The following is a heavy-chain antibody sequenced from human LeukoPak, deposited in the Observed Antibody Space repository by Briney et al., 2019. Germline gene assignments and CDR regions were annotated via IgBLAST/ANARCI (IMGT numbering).Heavy chain of an antibody. D-gene: IGHD3-10*01. J-gene: IGHJ4*02. CDR1: GSRFSNSW. CDR3: ARGADHGGSYYPD. CDR2: MKTDGTRI. Sequence: PGGSLRLSCAASGSRFSNSWMYWVRQGPGKGPVWVSRMKTDGTRIEYADSVKGRFTISRDNAKNTLFLQMSSLRVEDTAVYYCARGADHGGSYYPDWGQGTRVTVSS. V-gene: IGHV3-74*01.